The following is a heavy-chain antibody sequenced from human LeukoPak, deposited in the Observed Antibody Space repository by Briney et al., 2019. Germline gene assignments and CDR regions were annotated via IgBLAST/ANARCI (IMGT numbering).Heavy chain of an antibody. CDR3: ARGGPDFWSGYSPYYYYYYMDV. V-gene: IGHV1-69*13. J-gene: IGHJ6*03. D-gene: IGHD3-3*01. CDR2: IIPIFGTA. CDR1: GGTFSSYA. Sequence: ASVKVSCNASGGTFSSYAISWVRQAPGQGLEWMGGIIPIFGTANYAQKFQGRVTITADESTSTAYMELSSLRSEDTAVYYYARGGPDFWSGYSPYYYYYYMDVWGKGTTVTVSS.